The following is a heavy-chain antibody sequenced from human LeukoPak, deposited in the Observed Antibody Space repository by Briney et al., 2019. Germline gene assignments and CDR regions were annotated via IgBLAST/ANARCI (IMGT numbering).Heavy chain of an antibody. V-gene: IGHV3-21*01. CDR3: ARDWYHAIDY. CDR1: GFTFSTYT. D-gene: IGHD2-2*01. Sequence: GGSPRLSCAASGFTFSTYTMNWVRQAPGKGLEWVSSITTSSSYIYYADSVKGRFTISRDNAKNSLYLQMNSLRAEDTAVYYCARDWYHAIDYWGQGTLVTVSS. J-gene: IGHJ4*02. CDR2: ITTSSSYI.